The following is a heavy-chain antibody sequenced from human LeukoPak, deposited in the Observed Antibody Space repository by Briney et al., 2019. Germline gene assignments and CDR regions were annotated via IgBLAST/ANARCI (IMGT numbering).Heavy chain of an antibody. Sequence: SETLSLTCAVSGYSISSNNWWAWIPQPPGKGLEWIGYIYYSGNTYYNPYNPSLTSRVTMSVDTSKNQFSLKLDSVTEIDTAMYYCARNQAVAANRGAFDIWGQGTMVTVSS. CDR3: ARNQAVAANRGAFDI. CDR1: GYSISSNNW. V-gene: IGHV4-28*01. J-gene: IGHJ3*02. D-gene: IGHD6-19*01. CDR2: IYYSGNT.